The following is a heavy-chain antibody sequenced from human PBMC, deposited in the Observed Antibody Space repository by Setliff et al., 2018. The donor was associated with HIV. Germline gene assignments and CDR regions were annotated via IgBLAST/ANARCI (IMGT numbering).Heavy chain of an antibody. CDR1: GYTFPDYG. Sequence: ASVKVSCKASGYTFPDYGISWVRQAPGQGLEWMGWISAYNGNTNYAQKFQERVTMTTDTSSTTAYMELRSLRSDDTAVYYCARDRRFAGNSHFDSWGQGTLVTVSS. J-gene: IGHJ4*02. CDR3: ARDRRFAGNSHFDS. D-gene: IGHD1-7*01. CDR2: ISAYNGNT. V-gene: IGHV1-18*01.